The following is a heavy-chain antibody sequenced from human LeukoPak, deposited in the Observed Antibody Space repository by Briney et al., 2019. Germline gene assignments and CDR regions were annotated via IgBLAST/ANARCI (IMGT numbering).Heavy chain of an antibody. V-gene: IGHV3-33*08. CDR3: AREGTEIRGSGSYSGNWFDP. Sequence: GGSLRLSCAVSGFTFSTYSMHWVRQAPGKGLEWVAVIWYDGSNKYYADSVKGRFTISRDNSKNTLYLQMNSLRAEDTAVYYCAREGTEIRGSGSYSGNWFDPWGQGTLVTVSS. CDR1: GFTFSTYS. CDR2: IWYDGSNK. J-gene: IGHJ5*02. D-gene: IGHD1-26*01.